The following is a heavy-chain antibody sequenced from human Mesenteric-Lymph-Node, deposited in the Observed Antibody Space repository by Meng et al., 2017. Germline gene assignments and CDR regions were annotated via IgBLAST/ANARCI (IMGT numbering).Heavy chain of an antibody. CDR2: INHSGST. Sequence: QVQLRQGGAGLLKPSETLSLTCAVYGGSFSGYYWSWIRQPPGKGLEWIGEINHSGSTNYNPSLKSRVTISVDTSKNQFSLKLSSVTAADTAVYYCARKRIAVAGPSYWYFDLWGRGTLVTVSS. D-gene: IGHD6-19*01. V-gene: IGHV4-34*01. CDR1: GGSFSGYY. CDR3: ARKRIAVAGPSYWYFDL. J-gene: IGHJ2*01.